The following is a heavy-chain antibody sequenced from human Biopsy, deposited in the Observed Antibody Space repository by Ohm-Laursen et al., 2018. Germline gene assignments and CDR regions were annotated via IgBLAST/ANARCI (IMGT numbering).Heavy chain of an antibody. Sequence: GTLSLTCTVSGDSISTSTTYYWAWLRQPPGKGLEWIGSIYNSETTFYNPSLKSLVAISVDTSTNQFSLKVSSVTAADTALYYCARHPTGFWFDPWGHGTLVTVSS. J-gene: IGHJ5*02. CDR2: IYNSETT. CDR1: GDSISTSTTYY. CDR3: ARHPTGFWFDP. V-gene: IGHV4-39*01.